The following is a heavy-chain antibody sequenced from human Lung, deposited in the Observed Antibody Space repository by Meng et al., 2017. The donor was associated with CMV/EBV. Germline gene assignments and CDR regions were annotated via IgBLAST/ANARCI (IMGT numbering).Heavy chain of an antibody. V-gene: IGHV1-2*02. CDR3: AREYCGGDCYSNWFDP. CDR2: INPNSGGT. D-gene: IGHD2-21*01. J-gene: IGHJ5*02. CDR1: GYTFTGYY. Sequence: GYTFTGYYMHWVRQAPGQGLEWMGWINPNSGGTNYAQKFQGRVTMTRDTSISTAYMELSRLRSDDTAVYYCAREYCGGDCYSNWFDPWGQGILVTVSS.